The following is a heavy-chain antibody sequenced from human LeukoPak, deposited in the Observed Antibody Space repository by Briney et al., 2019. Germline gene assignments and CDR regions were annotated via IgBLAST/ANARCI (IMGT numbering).Heavy chain of an antibody. D-gene: IGHD3-22*01. V-gene: IGHV4-39*07. J-gene: IGHJ3*02. CDR2: IYHSGST. Sequence: PSETLSLTCTVSGGSIRSSDYYWGWIRQPPGKGLEWIGSIYHSGSTYYNPSLKSRVTISVDTSKNQFSLKLSSVTAADTAVYYCARDRYYYDSSGDAFDIWGQGTMVTVSS. CDR3: ARDRYYYDSSGDAFDI. CDR1: GGSIRSSDYY.